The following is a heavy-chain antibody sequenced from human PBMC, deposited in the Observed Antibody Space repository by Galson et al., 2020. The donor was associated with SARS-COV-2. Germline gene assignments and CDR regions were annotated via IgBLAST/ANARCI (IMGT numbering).Heavy chain of an antibody. D-gene: IGHD3-22*01. J-gene: IGHJ4*02. Sequence: GESLKISCAASGFTFSTYGMHWVRQAPGKGLEWVAVIWYDGTNKYYADSVKGRFTISRDNSKSTLYLQMNSLRAEDTAVYYCARVVLRSWALDYWGQGTLVTVSS. CDR2: IWYDGTNK. CDR1: GFTFSTYG. CDR3: ARVVLRSWALDY. V-gene: IGHV3-33*01.